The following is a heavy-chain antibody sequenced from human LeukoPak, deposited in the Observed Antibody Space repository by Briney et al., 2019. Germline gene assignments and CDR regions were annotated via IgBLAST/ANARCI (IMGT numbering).Heavy chain of an antibody. CDR2: ISYDGSNK. CDR1: GFTFSSYG. D-gene: IGHD2-21*02. Sequence: GGPLRLSCAASGFTFSSYGMHWVRQAPGKGLEWVAVISYDGSNKYYADSVKGRFTISRDNSKNTLYLQMNSLRAEDTAVYYCAKVDQLVVVTGFDYWGQGTLVTVSS. J-gene: IGHJ4*02. CDR3: AKVDQLVVVTGFDY. V-gene: IGHV3-30*18.